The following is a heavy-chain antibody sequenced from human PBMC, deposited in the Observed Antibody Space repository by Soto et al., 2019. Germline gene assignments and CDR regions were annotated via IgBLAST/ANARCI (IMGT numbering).Heavy chain of an antibody. CDR1: GFTFSSYA. D-gene: IGHD3-9*01. V-gene: IGHV3-23*01. CDR2: ISGSGGST. J-gene: IGHJ4*02. Sequence: GGPLRLSCAASGFTFSSYAMSWVRQAXGKGLEWVSAISGSGGSTYYADSVKGRFTISRDNSKNTLYLQMNSLRAEDTAVYYFAKCHYDIFTGYLPIGFDYWGQGTLVTVSS. CDR3: AKCHYDIFTGYLPIGFDY.